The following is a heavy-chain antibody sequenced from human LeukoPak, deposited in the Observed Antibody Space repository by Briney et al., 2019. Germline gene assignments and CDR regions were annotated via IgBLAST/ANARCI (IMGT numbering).Heavy chain of an antibody. Sequence: ASVKVSCKVSGYTLTELSMHWVRQAPGKGLEWMGGFDPEDGETIYAQKFQGRVTMTEDTSTCTVYMEVRGLRSDDTAMYYCARDVGITVADSFDPWGQGTLVTVSS. CDR1: GYTLTELS. CDR2: FDPEDGET. V-gene: IGHV1-24*01. D-gene: IGHD6-13*01. J-gene: IGHJ5*02. CDR3: ARDVGITVADSFDP.